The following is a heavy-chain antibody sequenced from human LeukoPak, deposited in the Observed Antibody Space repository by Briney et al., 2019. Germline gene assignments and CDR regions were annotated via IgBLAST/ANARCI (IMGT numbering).Heavy chain of an antibody. CDR3: ARHAHDILNGYYDEPYWD. V-gene: IGHV5-51*04. CDR2: IYPGDSDT. CDR1: GYSYTSCC. J-gene: IGHJ4*02. D-gene: IGHD3-9*01. Sequence: GGSLTLSCNVSGYSYTSCCDGWVRHMPGRGLVCMRFIYPGDSDTRHSPSVRPHHNISSEKPISTAYMQWSSLKASDTAMYYCARHAHDILNGYYDEPYWDWGQGTLVTVSS.